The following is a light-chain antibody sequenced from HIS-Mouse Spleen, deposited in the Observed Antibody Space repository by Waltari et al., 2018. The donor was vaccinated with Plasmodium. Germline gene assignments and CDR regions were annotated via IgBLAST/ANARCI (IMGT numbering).Light chain of an antibody. Sequence: EIVMTQSPATLSVSPGERATLSCRASRSVSSNLAWYQQKPGQAPSLLIYGASTRATGSPARFSGSVSGTEFTLTISSLQSEDFAVYYCQQYNNWSFTFGPGTKVDIK. V-gene: IGKV3-15*01. CDR2: GAS. CDR3: QQYNNWSFT. CDR1: RSVSSN. J-gene: IGKJ3*01.